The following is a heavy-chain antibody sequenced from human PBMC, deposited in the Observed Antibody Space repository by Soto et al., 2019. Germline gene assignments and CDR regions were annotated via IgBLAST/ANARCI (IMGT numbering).Heavy chain of an antibody. Sequence: GGSLRLSCAASGFTFSDHYMDWVRQAPGKGLEWVGRIRNKANSYTTEYAASVKGRFTISRDDSKNSLYLQMNSLKTEDTAVYYCARSGGGSGMDVWGQGTTVTVSS. CDR1: GFTFSDHY. CDR2: IRNKANSYTT. V-gene: IGHV3-72*01. CDR3: ARSGGGSGMDV. J-gene: IGHJ6*02. D-gene: IGHD2-15*01.